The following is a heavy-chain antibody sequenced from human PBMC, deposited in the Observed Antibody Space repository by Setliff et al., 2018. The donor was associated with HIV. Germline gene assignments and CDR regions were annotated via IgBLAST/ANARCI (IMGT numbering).Heavy chain of an antibody. J-gene: IGHJ6*02. D-gene: IGHD3-3*01. V-gene: IGHV4-31*03. CDR2: IYYSGST. CDR1: GGSIGSTSFY. Sequence: PSETLSLTCIVSGGSIGSTSFYGGWIRQPPGKGLEWIGYIYYSGSTYYNPSLKSRVTISVDTSKNQFSLKLSSVTAADTAVYYCAREVIIVEMARYGMDVWGQGTTVTVSS. CDR3: AREVIIVEMARYGMDV.